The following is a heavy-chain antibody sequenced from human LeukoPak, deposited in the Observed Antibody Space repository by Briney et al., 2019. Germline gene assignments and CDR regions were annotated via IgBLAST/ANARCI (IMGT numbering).Heavy chain of an antibody. CDR3: ARDDTYYYGSGSYPYYMDV. V-gene: IGHV3-30*04. Sequence: GRSLRLSCAASGFTFSNFAMHWVRQAPGKGLEWVAVISYDENHKYYADSVKGRFTISRDNSKNTLYLQMNSLRAEDTAVYYCARDDTYYYGSGSYPYYMDVWGKGTTVTVSS. D-gene: IGHD3-10*01. CDR1: GFTFSNFA. J-gene: IGHJ6*03. CDR2: ISYDENHK.